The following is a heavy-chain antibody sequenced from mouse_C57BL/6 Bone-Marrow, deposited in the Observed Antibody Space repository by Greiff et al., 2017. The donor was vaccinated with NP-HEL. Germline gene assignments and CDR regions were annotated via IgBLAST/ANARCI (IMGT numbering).Heavy chain of an antibody. V-gene: IGHV14-2*01. J-gene: IGHJ1*03. CDR1: GFNIKDYY. CDR2: IDPEDGET. Sequence: EVMLVESGAELVKPGASVKLSCTASGFNIKDYYMHWVKQRTEQGLEWIGRIDPEDGETKYAPKFQGKATITADPSSNTAYLQLSSLTSEDTAVYYCALTTVVEGWYFDVWGTGTTVTVSS. D-gene: IGHD1-1*01. CDR3: ALTTVVEGWYFDV.